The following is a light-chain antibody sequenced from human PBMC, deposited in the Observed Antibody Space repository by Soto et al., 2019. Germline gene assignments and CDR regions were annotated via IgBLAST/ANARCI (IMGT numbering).Light chain of an antibody. CDR3: QQSYSTPIT. Sequence: IQMTLSASSLPASVGYRVTITCRASQSISSYLNWYQQKKGKAPKLLIYAASSLQSGVPSRFSGSGYGTDVNLTISSLQTEDFATYYCQQSYSTPITFGQGTRLEIK. CDR1: QSISSY. CDR2: AAS. V-gene: IGKV1-39*01. J-gene: IGKJ5*01.